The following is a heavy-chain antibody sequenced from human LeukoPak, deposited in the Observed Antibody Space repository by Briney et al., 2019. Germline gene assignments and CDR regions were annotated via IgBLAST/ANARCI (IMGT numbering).Heavy chain of an antibody. CDR2: IYYSGST. D-gene: IGHD3-10*01. CDR3: ARDRGPAGVDY. V-gene: IGHV4-30-4*08. Sequence: PSETLFLTCTVPGGSISSGDYYWSWIRQPPGKGLEWIGYIYYSGSTYYNPSLKSRVTISVDTSKNQFSLKLSSVTAADTAVYYCARDRGPAGVDYWGQGTLVTVSS. J-gene: IGHJ4*02. CDR1: GGSISSGDYY.